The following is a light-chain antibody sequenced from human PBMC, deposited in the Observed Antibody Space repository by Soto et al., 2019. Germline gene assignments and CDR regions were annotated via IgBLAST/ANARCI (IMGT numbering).Light chain of an antibody. CDR3: QQYDDYPLT. CDR2: QPS. V-gene: IGKV1-5*03. J-gene: IGKJ4*01. CDR1: QSIEKW. Sequence: DIQMTQSPATLSASVGVRVSITCRASQSIEKWMAWYQQKPGKAPKHLIYQPSALEHGVPSKFSGSGSGTQFTLTINNLQPDDSATYYCQQYDDYPLTFGGGTKVQI.